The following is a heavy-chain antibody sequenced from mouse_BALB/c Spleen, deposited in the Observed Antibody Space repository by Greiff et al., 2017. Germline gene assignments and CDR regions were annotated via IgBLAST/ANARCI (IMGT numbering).Heavy chain of an antibody. D-gene: IGHD1-2*01. Sequence: EVQLQQSGPQLVRPGASVKISCKASGYSFTNYWMHWVKQSHGKSLEWIGYIDPYNGGTSYNQKFKGKATLTVDKSSSTAYMHLNSLTSEDSAVYYCARTPFITTATWFAYWGQGTLVTVSA. CDR2: IDPYNGGT. CDR3: ARTPFITTATWFAY. J-gene: IGHJ3*01. CDR1: GYSFTNYW. V-gene: IGHV1S135*01.